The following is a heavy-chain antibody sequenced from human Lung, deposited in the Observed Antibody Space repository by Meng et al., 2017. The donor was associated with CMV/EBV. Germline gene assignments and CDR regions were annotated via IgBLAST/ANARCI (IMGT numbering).Heavy chain of an antibody. V-gene: IGHV3-74*01. Sequence: GESLKISCAASGFTFSSYWMHWVRQAPGKGLVWVSRINSDGSSTSYADSVKGRFTISRDNAKNTLYLQMNSLRAEDTAVYYCARVFDYDFWSGYYSNVMDVWGQGTTVTVSS. J-gene: IGHJ6*02. D-gene: IGHD3-3*01. CDR2: INSDGSST. CDR3: ARVFDYDFWSGYYSNVMDV. CDR1: GFTFSSYW.